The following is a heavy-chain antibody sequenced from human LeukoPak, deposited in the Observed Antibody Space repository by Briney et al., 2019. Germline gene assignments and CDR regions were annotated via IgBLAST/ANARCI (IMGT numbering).Heavy chain of an antibody. V-gene: IGHV3-33*01. D-gene: IGHD2-2*01. CDR2: IWSDGTNK. CDR1: GFMFTSYG. CDR3: AREGPHCSSTSCYLDS. J-gene: IGHJ4*02. Sequence: GESLRLSCAASGFMFTSYGMHWVRQAPGKGLEWVAVIWSDGTNKYYSDSMKGRFTISRDNAKNSLYLLMDNLRVEDTALYYCAREGPHCSSTSCYLDSWGQGVLVTVSS.